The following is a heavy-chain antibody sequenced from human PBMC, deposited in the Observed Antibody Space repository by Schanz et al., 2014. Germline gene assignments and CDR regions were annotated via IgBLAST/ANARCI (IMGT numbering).Heavy chain of an antibody. V-gene: IGHV1-18*01. CDR1: GYTFNNHG. Sequence: QVQLVQSGAEVKKPGASVKVSCKASGYTFNNHGISWVRQAPEQGLEWMGWISVYHGHTNYAEKVHGRVTMTADPSTSTAYMKLRSLISDDTAVYYCVRDAGWAFGDYPGMDVWRQGPSVNVSS. D-gene: IGHD3-10*01. CDR2: ISVYHGHT. CDR3: VRDAGWAFGDYPGMDV. J-gene: IGHJ6*02.